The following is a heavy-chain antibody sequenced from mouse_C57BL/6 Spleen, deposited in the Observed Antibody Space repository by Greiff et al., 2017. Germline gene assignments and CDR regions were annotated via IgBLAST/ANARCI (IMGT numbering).Heavy chain of an antibody. CDR2: INPDSSTI. Sequence: PASAVDFSRYWMSWVRRAPGKGLEWIGEINPDSSTINYAPSLKDKFIISRDNAKNTLYLQMSKVRSEDTALYYRARPLYYGNYVPFAYWGQGTLVTVSA. CDR3: ARPLYYGNYVPFAY. D-gene: IGHD2-1*01. J-gene: IGHJ3*01. V-gene: IGHV4-1*01. CDR1: AVDFSRYW.